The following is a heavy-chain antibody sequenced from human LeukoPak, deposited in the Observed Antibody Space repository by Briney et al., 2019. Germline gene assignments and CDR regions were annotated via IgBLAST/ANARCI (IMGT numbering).Heavy chain of an antibody. CDR3: ARGSSNWNNAFDI. V-gene: IGHV3-74*01. CDR1: GFTLTSDK. CDR2: FDTDGSST. Sequence: GGSLRLSCAVSGFTLTSDKMHWVRQAPGKGLVWVSRFDTDGSSTTYADSVRGRFTISRDNAKSTLYLQMNSLRAEDTAVYYCARGSSNWNNAFDIWGQGTMVTVSS. J-gene: IGHJ3*02. D-gene: IGHD1-1*01.